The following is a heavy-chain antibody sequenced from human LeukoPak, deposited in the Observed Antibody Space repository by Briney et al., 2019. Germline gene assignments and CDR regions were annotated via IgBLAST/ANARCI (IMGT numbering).Heavy chain of an antibody. V-gene: IGHV3-7*01. CDR2: IKQDGSEK. Sequence: PGGSLRLSCAASGFTFSSYWMSWVRQAPGKGLEWVADIKQDGSEKYYVDSVKGRFTISRDNAKNSLYLQMNSLRAEDTAVYHCAASRGSGLYYFDYWGQGTLVTVSS. CDR3: AASRGSGLYYFDY. J-gene: IGHJ4*02. D-gene: IGHD6-19*01. CDR1: GFTFSSYW.